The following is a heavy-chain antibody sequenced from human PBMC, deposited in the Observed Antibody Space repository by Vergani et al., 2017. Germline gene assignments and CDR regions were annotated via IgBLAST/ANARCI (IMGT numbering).Heavy chain of an antibody. Sequence: QVQLVQSGAEVKKPGSSVKVSCKASGATFRSNTISWVRQVPGQGLEWMGRIIPVLGKTKYAQDFQGRLTITADTSTSTAYMELTSLRSQDTAVYYCARAITIFGVVINYYYYMDVWGKGTTVTVSS. D-gene: IGHD3-3*01. CDR1: GATFRSNT. CDR2: IIPVLGKT. CDR3: ARAITIFGVVINYYYYMDV. V-gene: IGHV1-69*08. J-gene: IGHJ6*03.